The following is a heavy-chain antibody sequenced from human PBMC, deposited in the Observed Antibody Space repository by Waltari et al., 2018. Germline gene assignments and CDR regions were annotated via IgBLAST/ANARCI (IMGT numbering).Heavy chain of an antibody. Sequence: EVQLVESGGGLVQPGRSLRLSCTASGFTFGDYALRWVRQAPGKGLEWVGFIKSKANGGTTEYATSVKGRITISRDDSKSIAYLQMNSLKTEDTAVYYCTRAGDSSGWYVDYWGQGTLVTVSS. CDR1: GFTFGDYA. CDR2: IKSKANGGTT. CDR3: TRAGDSSGWYVDY. V-gene: IGHV3-49*04. D-gene: IGHD6-19*01. J-gene: IGHJ4*02.